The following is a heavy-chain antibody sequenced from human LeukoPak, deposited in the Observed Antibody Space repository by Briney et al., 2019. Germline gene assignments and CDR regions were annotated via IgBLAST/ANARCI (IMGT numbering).Heavy chain of an antibody. CDR2: INPNSGGT. D-gene: IGHD3-3*02. CDR1: EYTFTGYY. V-gene: IGHV1-2*02. J-gene: IGHJ2*01. Sequence: GASVKVSCKASEYTFTGYYMHWVRQAPGQGLEWMGWINPNSGGTHYAPKFQGRVTMTRDTSISTAYMELSRLRSDDTAVYYCARGPHVPFPNWYFDLWGRGTLVTVSS. CDR3: ARGPHVPFPNWYFDL.